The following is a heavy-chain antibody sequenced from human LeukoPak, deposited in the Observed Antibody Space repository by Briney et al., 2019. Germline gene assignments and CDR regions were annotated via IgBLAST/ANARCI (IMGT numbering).Heavy chain of an antibody. CDR3: AKDRPGRQQLDTGYLDY. D-gene: IGHD6-13*01. J-gene: IGHJ4*02. V-gene: IGHV3-11*04. Sequence: GGSLRLSCAASGFTFSDYYMSWIRQAPGKGLEWVSYISGSGRTIYYADSVKGRFTISRDNSKNTLYLQMNSLRAEDTAVYYCAKDRPGRQQLDTGYLDYWGQGTLVTVSS. CDR2: ISGSGRTI. CDR1: GFTFSDYY.